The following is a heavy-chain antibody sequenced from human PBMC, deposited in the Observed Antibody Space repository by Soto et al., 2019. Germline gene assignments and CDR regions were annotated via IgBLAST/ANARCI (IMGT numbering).Heavy chain of an antibody. Sequence: SVKVSCKASGGTFSSYAISWVRQAPGQGLEWMGGIIPIFGTANYAQKFQGRVTITADESTSTAYMELSSLRSEDTAVYYCARSGVTIFGVVTDYYYYGMDVWGQGTTVTVSS. D-gene: IGHD3-3*01. V-gene: IGHV1-69*13. J-gene: IGHJ6*02. CDR1: GGTFSSYA. CDR3: ARSGVTIFGVVTDYYYYGMDV. CDR2: IIPIFGTA.